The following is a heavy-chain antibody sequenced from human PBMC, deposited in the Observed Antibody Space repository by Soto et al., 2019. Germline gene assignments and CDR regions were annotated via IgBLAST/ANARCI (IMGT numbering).Heavy chain of an antibody. CDR3: ATEHSIAAAGPSPEEGFQG. CDR1: GFTFSSYA. Sequence: EVQLLESGGGLVQPGGSLRLSCAASGFTFSSYAMSWVRQAPGKGLEWVSAISGSGGSTYYADSVKGRFTISRDNSKNTLYLQMNSLRAEDTAVYYCATEHSIAAAGPSPEEGFQGWGQGTLVTVSS. V-gene: IGHV3-23*01. D-gene: IGHD6-13*01. CDR2: ISGSGGST. J-gene: IGHJ4*02.